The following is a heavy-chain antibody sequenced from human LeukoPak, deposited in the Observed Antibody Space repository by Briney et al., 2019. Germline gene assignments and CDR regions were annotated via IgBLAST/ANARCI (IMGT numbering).Heavy chain of an antibody. CDR2: INHSGST. CDR3: ARGSGGFYYGSGSSYYYGMDV. J-gene: IGHJ6*02. V-gene: IGHV4-34*01. Sequence: KPGGSLRLSCAASGFTFSDYYMSWIRQPPGKGLEWIGEINHSGSTNYNPSLKSRVTISVDTSKNQFSLKLSSVTAADTAVYYCARGSGGFYYGSGSSYYYGMDVWGQGTTVTVSS. D-gene: IGHD3-10*01. CDR1: GFTFSDYY.